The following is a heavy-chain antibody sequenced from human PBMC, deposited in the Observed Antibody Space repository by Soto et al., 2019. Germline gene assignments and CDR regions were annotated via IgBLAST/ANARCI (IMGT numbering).Heavy chain of an antibody. CDR1: GGSFSGYY. J-gene: IGHJ4*02. V-gene: IGHV4-34*01. CDR2: INHSGST. D-gene: IGHD3-3*01. Sequence: SETLSLTCAAYGGSFSGYYWSWIRQPPGKGLDWIGEINHSGSTNYNPSLKSRVTISVDTSKNQFSLKLSSVTAADTAVYYCARGVPYYDFWSGYYPPHYYFDYWGQGTLVTVSS. CDR3: ARGVPYYDFWSGYYPPHYYFDY.